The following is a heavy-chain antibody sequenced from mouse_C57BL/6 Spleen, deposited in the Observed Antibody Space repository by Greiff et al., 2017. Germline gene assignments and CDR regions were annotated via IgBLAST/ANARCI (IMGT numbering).Heavy chain of an antibody. CDR3: AREMDYGGYIDV. Sequence: EVQRVESGGGLVQPGGSLKLSCAASGFTFSDYYMYWVRQTPEKRLEWVAYISTGGGSTYYPDTVKGRFTISRDNAKNTLYLQMSRLKSEDTAMYYCAREMDYGGYIDVWGTGTTVTVSS. J-gene: IGHJ1*03. CDR1: GFTFSDYY. V-gene: IGHV5-12*01. D-gene: IGHD2-4*01. CDR2: ISTGGGST.